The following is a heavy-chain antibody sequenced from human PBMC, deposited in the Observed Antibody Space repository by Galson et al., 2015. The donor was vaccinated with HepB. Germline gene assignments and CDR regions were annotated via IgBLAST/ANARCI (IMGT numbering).Heavy chain of an antibody. V-gene: IGHV3-30*09. CDR1: GFTFSNYA. CDR3: ARVLKYCSGGSCFPKYYYYGMDV. CDR2: ISYDGSNK. D-gene: IGHD2-15*01. Sequence: GFTFSNYAMHWVRQAPGKGLEWVAVISYDGSNKYYTDSVKGRFAISRDSSKNTLYLQMNSLRAEDTAVYYCARVLKYCSGGSCFPKYYYYGMDVWGQGTTVTVSS. J-gene: IGHJ6*02.